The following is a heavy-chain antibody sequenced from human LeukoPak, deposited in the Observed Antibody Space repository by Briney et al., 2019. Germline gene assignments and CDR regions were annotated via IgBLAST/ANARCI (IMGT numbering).Heavy chain of an antibody. D-gene: IGHD6-6*01. CDR2: IVVGSGNT. J-gene: IGHJ4*02. V-gene: IGHV1-58*01. CDR3: AAAGASSSSFFPHY. CDR1: GFTFTSSA. Sequence: ASVKVSCKASGFTFTSSAVQWVRQARGQRLEWIGWIVVGSGNTNYAQKLQERVTITRDMSTSTAYMELSSLRSEDTAVYYCAAAGASSSSFFPHYWGQGTLVTVSS.